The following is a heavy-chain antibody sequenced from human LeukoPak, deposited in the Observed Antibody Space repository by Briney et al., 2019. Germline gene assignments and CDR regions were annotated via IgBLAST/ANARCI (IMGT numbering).Heavy chain of an antibody. J-gene: IGHJ4*02. CDR2: INHSGST. CDR1: GGSFSGYY. V-gene: IGHV4-34*01. Sequence: SETLSLTCAVYGGSFSGYYWSWIRQPPGKGLEWIGEINHSGSTNYNPSLKSRVTISVDTSKNQFSLKLSSVTAADTAVYYCARHAPDRGSSWDYWGQGTLVTVSS. D-gene: IGHD5-12*01. CDR3: ARHAPDRGSSWDY.